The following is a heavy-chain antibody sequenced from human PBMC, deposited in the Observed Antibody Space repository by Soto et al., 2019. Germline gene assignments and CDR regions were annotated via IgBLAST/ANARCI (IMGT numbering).Heavy chain of an antibody. CDR2: IYYSGST. Sequence: QAQLQESGPGLVKPSQTLSLTCTVSGGAISSGGYYWSRIRQHPGKGLEWIGYIYYSGSTYYNPSLKSRVTISVDTFKNQFSLKLSSVTAADTAVYYCARDRAPRGWYYFDYWGQGTLVTVSS. J-gene: IGHJ4*02. D-gene: IGHD6-19*01. CDR3: ARDRAPRGWYYFDY. V-gene: IGHV4-31*03. CDR1: GGAISSGGYY.